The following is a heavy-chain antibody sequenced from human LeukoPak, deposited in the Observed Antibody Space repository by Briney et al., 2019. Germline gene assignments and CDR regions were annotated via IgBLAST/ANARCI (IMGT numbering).Heavy chain of an antibody. J-gene: IGHJ5*02. Sequence: GGSLRLSCAASGFTFSSYWMSWVRQAPGKGLEWVANIKQDGSEKYYVDSVKGRFTISRDNAKNSLYLQMNSLRAEDTAVYYCAKVKAAGAVWFDPWGQGTPVTVSS. CDR1: GFTFSSYW. CDR2: IKQDGSEK. V-gene: IGHV3-7*03. CDR3: AKVKAAGAVWFDP. D-gene: IGHD6-13*01.